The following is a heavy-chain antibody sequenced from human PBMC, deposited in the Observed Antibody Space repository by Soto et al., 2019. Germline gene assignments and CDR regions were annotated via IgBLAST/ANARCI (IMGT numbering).Heavy chain of an antibody. Sequence: SETLSLTCAVYGGSFSGYYWSWIRQPPGKGLEWIGEINHSGSTNYNPSLKSRVTISVATSKTQFSLKLSSVTAADTAVYYCARGSSSFGGTAMVGLFDYWGQGTLVTVSS. J-gene: IGHJ4*02. CDR2: INHSGST. D-gene: IGHD5-18*01. V-gene: IGHV4-34*01. CDR3: ARGSSSFGGTAMVGLFDY. CDR1: GGSFSGYY.